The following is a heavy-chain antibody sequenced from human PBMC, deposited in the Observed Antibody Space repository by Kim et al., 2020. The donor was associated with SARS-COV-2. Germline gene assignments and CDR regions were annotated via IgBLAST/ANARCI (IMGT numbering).Heavy chain of an antibody. D-gene: IGHD3-10*02. CDR1: GFTLSDHY. CDR3: VCGSRDTYCSGYYYYGMDV. Sequence: GGSLRLSCAVSGFTLSDHYMDWVRQAPGKGLDWVGRTRNKARSYTTEYAASAKGRFTILRDDSKNSLYLQMNSLKTEDTAVYYCVCGSRDTYCSGYYYYGMDVWGEGTTLTVSA. V-gene: IGHV3-72*01. CDR2: TRNKARSYTT. J-gene: IGHJ6*04.